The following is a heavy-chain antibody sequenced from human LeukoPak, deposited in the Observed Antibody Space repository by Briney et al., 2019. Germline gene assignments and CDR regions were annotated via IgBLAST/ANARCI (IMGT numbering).Heavy chain of an antibody. CDR1: GFTFSSYG. D-gene: IGHD3-22*01. CDR3: AKDSGITMIVVVIEGPDY. CDR2: ISYDGSNK. Sequence: GGSLRLSCAASGFTFSSYGMHWVRQAPGKGLEWVAVISYDGSNKYYADSVKGRFTISRDNSKNTLYLQMNSLRAEDTAVYYCAKDSGITMIVVVIEGPDYWDQGTLVTVSS. V-gene: IGHV3-30*18. J-gene: IGHJ4*02.